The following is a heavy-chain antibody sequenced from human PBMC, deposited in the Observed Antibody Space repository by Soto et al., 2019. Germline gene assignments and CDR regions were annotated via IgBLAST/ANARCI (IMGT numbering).Heavy chain of an antibody. V-gene: IGHV3-30*14. CDR1: GFTFSSYA. J-gene: IGHJ4*02. Sequence: QVQLVESGGGVVQPGRSLRLSCAASGFTFSSYAMHWVRQAPGKGLEWVAVISYDGSNKYYADSVKGRFTISRDNSKNTLYLQMNSLRAEDTAVYHCAKGLGGFDGDCNYFDYWGQGTLVTVSS. CDR2: ISYDGSNK. D-gene: IGHD2-21*02. CDR3: AKGLGGFDGDCNYFDY.